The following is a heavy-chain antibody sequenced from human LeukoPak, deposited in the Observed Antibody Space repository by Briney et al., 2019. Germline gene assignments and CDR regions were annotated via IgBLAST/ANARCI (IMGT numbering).Heavy chain of an antibody. D-gene: IGHD1-26*01. J-gene: IGHJ6*02. CDR2: INHSGST. V-gene: IGHV4-34*01. CDR1: GGSFSGYY. CDR3: ASLGPTTYHYYGMDV. Sequence: SETLSLTCAVYGGSFSGYYWSWIRQPPGKGLEWIGEINHSGSTNYNPSLKSRVTISVDTSKNQFSLKLSSVTAADTAVYYCASLGPTTYHYYGMDVWGRGTTVTVSS.